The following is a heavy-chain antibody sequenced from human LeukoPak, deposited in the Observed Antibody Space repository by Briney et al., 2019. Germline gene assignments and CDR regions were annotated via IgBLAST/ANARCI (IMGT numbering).Heavy chain of an antibody. Sequence: GGSLRLSCAASGFTFSSYAMSWVRQAPGKGLEWVSAISGSGGSTYYADSVKGRFTISRDNSKNTLYLRMNSLRAEDTAVYYCAKDGRYSSSWYAYWGQGTLVTVSS. CDR1: GFTFSSYA. V-gene: IGHV3-23*01. CDR3: AKDGRYSSSWYAY. J-gene: IGHJ4*02. D-gene: IGHD6-13*01. CDR2: ISGSGGST.